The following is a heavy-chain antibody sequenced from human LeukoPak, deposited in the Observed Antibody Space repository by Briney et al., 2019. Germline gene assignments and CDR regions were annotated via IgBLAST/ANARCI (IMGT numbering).Heavy chain of an antibody. CDR2: ITGSGGST. V-gene: IGHV3-23*01. Sequence: GGSLRLSCAASGFTFSSYAMSWVRQAPGKGLEWVSAITGSGGSTYYADSVRGRFTISRDNSKNTLYLQMNSLRAEDTAVYYCAKDRYYDSSGYYATDYWGQGTLVTVSS. CDR3: AKDRYYDSSGYYATDY. CDR1: GFTFSSYA. J-gene: IGHJ4*02. D-gene: IGHD3-22*01.